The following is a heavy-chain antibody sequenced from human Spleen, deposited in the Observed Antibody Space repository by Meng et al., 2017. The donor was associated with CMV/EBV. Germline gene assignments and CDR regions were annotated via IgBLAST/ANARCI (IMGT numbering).Heavy chain of an antibody. Sequence: TLSLTCAVYGGSFSGYYWSWIRQPPGKGLEWIGYIYYSGSTYYNPSLKSRLTISMDTSKNQFSLNLNSVTAADTAVYYCARDERGFDYWGQGTLVTVSS. J-gene: IGHJ4*02. CDR2: IYYSGST. V-gene: IGHV4-34*09. CDR3: ARDERGFDY. CDR1: GGSFSGYY.